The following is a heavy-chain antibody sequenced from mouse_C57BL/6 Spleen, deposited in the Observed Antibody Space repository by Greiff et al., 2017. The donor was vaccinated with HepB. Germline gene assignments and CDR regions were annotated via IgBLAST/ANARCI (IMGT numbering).Heavy chain of an antibody. CDR3: AITGTEVAY. Sequence: QVQLKQPGAELVRPGTSVKLSCKASGYTFTSYWMHWVKQRPGQGLEWIGVIDPSDSYTNYNQKFKGKATLTVDTSSSTAYMQLSSLTSEDSAVYYCAITGTEVAYWGQGTLVTVSA. V-gene: IGHV1-59*01. D-gene: IGHD4-1*01. J-gene: IGHJ3*01. CDR2: IDPSDSYT. CDR1: GYTFTSYW.